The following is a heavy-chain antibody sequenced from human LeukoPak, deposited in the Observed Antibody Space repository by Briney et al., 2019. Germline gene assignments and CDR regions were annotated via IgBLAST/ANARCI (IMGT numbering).Heavy chain of an antibody. CDR2: IIPIFGTA. D-gene: IGHD3-22*01. CDR3: ARVQRTYDSSGYYYYYGMDV. CDR1: GGTFSSYA. Sequence: ASVKVSCKASGGTFSSYAISWVRQAPGQGLEWMGGIIPIFGTANYAQKFQGRVTITADESTSTAYMELSSLRSEDTAVYYCARVQRTYDSSGYYYYYGMDVWGQGTRSPSP. J-gene: IGHJ6*02. V-gene: IGHV1-69*13.